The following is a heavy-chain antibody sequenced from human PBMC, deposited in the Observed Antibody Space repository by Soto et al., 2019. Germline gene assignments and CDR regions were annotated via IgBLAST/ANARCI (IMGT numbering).Heavy chain of an antibody. CDR1: GFSLSTSGVG. Sequence: QITLKESGPTLVKPTQTLTLTCTFSGFSLSTSGVGVGWIRQPPGKALEWLALIYWDDDKRYSPSLKSRLTITKDPSKNQVVLTMTNMDPVDTATYYCAHRRFLPYGSGSPYDYWGQGTLVTVSS. CDR3: AHRRFLPYGSGSPYDY. D-gene: IGHD3-10*01. V-gene: IGHV2-5*02. CDR2: IYWDDDK. J-gene: IGHJ4*02.